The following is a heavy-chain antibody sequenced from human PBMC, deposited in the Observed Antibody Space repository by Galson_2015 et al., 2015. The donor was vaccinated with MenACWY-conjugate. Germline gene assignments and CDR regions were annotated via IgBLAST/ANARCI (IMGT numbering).Heavy chain of an antibody. J-gene: IGHJ4*02. CDR2: ISSSSSYT. CDR3: ARIGVADWPFDY. CDR1: GFTFSDYY. D-gene: IGHD6-13*01. V-gene: IGHV3-11*06. Sequence: SLRLSCAASGFTFSDYYMTWIRQAPGKGLEWVSNISSSSSYTNYADSVKGRLTISRDNAKNSLYLQMNSLRVEDTAVYYCARIGVADWPFDYWGQGTLVTVSS.